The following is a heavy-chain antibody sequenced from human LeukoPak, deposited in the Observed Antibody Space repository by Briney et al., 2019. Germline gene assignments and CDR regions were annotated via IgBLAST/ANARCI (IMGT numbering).Heavy chain of an antibody. CDR3: ARSAWYYDSTGQD. V-gene: IGHV4-28*06. Sequence: SETLSLTCAVSGYSISSSNWWGWIRQPPGKGLEWIGYIYYSGSTNYNPSLKSRVTMSVDTSKNQFSLKLNSVTALDTAVYYCARSAWYYDSTGQDWGQGTLVTVSS. J-gene: IGHJ4*02. CDR1: GYSISSSNW. CDR2: IYYSGST. D-gene: IGHD3-22*01.